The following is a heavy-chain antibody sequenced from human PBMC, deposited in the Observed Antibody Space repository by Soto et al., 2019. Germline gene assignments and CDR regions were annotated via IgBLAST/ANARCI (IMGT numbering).Heavy chain of an antibody. V-gene: IGHV3-23*01. Sequence: GGSLRVSCAASGFTFGGFAMAWGRQRPGDGLEWVSSLSAGGASTYSNNSVRGRFTISRDNSSGTLFLQMNHLRAEETAVYFCAKTPRATTVVTRYWYFDLCGRGTLVTVSS. CDR2: LSAGGAST. D-gene: IGHD4-17*01. CDR1: GFTFGGFA. CDR3: AKTPRATTVVTRYWYFDL. J-gene: IGHJ2*01.